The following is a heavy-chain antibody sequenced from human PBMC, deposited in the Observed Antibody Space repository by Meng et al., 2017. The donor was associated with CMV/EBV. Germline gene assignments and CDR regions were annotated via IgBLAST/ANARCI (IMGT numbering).Heavy chain of an antibody. D-gene: IGHD2-2*01. J-gene: IGHJ5*02. V-gene: IGHV1-8*01. Sequence: ASVKVSCKASGYTFTSYDINWVRQATGQGLEWMGWMNPNSGNTGYAQKFQGRVTMTRNTSISTAYMELSSLRSEETAVYYCARGNIVVVPAAIGWFDPWGQGTLVTVSS. CDR3: ARGNIVVVPAAIGWFDP. CDR2: MNPNSGNT. CDR1: GYTFTSYD.